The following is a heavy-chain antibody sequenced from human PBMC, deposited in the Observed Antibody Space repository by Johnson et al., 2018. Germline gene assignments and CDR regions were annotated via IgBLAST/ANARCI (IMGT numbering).Heavy chain of an antibody. CDR1: GFTFSDFG. Sequence: VQLLESGGGVVQPGRSLRLSCTASGFTFSDFGMHWVRQAPGKGLEWVAFISYDGDKKLYAGSAKGRITISRDNSKKMLYLQMSSLRGEDTAVYYCDKRGGYRGYDWNYYYYMDVCGKGTTVIVSS. J-gene: IGHJ6*03. CDR2: ISYDGDKK. D-gene: IGHD5-12*01. V-gene: IGHV3-30*18. CDR3: DKRGGYRGYDWNYYYYMDV.